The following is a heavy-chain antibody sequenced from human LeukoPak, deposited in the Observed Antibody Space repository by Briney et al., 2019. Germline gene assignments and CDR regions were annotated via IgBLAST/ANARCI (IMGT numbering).Heavy chain of an antibody. V-gene: IGHV4-4*07. CDR2: IYTSGSS. CDR1: GGSINSYY. Sequence: SETLSLTCTVSGGSINSYYWSWIRQPAGKGLEWIGRIYTSGSSNYNPSLKSRVTMSVDTSKDQFSLRLTSVTAADTAVYYCARAAYGDYRYYYFYLDVWGKGTTVTVSS. J-gene: IGHJ6*03. D-gene: IGHD4-17*01. CDR3: ARAAYGDYRYYYFYLDV.